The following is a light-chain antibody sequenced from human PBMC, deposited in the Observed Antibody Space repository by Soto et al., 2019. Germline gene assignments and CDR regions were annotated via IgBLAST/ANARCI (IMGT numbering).Light chain of an antibody. V-gene: IGKV1-12*01. CDR2: AAS. Sequence: DIQMTKSPSSVSASIGDRVTISCRASQSIYKWLVWYQQKPGKAPKLLIYAASSLQSRVQSRFSGSGYGTDFTLTISSLQPEDFATSYCQQADSFPLSFGGGTKVEI. CDR3: QQADSFPLS. J-gene: IGKJ4*02. CDR1: QSIYKW.